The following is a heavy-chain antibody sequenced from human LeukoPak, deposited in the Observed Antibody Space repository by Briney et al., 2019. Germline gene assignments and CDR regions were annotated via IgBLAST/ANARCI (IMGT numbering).Heavy chain of an antibody. CDR1: GGSISSYY. Sequence: SETLSLTCTVSGGSISSYYWSWIRQPPGTGLEWSGYIYYSGSTNHNPSLKSRVTISVDTSKNQFSLKLSSVTAADTAVYYCARLPYSSGWDYYYGMDVWGQGTTVTVSS. V-gene: IGHV4-59*01. CDR3: ARLPYSSGWDYYYGMDV. CDR2: IYYSGST. D-gene: IGHD6-19*01. J-gene: IGHJ6*02.